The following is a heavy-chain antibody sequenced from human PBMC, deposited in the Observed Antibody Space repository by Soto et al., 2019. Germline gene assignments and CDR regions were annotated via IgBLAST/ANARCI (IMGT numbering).Heavy chain of an antibody. J-gene: IGHJ4*02. CDR3: ARDSNGDTPF. Sequence: QVQLVQSGAEVKKPGSSVKVSCKASGGTFSSYTISWVRQAPGQGLEWMGRIIPILGIANYAQKFQGRVTITADKSTSTAYRELSRLRSEDTAVYSCARDSNGDTPFWGQGTLVTVSS. CDR2: IIPILGIA. CDR1: GGTFSSYT. V-gene: IGHV1-69*08. D-gene: IGHD4-17*01.